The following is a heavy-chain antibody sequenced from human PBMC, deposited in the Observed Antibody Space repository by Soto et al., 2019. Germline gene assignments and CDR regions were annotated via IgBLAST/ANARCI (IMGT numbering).Heavy chain of an antibody. CDR2: IYYSGST. CDR3: ARTETGSGSYPGYFDY. D-gene: IGHD3-10*01. V-gene: IGHV4-30-4*01. J-gene: IGHJ4*02. CDR1: GGSISSGDYY. Sequence: LSLTCTVSGGSISSGDYYWSWIRQPPGKGLEWIGYIYYSGSTYYNPSLKSRVTISVDTSKNQFSLKLSSVTAADTAVYYCARTETGSGSYPGYFDYWGQGTLVTVSS.